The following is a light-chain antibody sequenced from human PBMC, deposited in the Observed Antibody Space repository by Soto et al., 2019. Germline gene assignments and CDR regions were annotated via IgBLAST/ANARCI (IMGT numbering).Light chain of an antibody. Sequence: QSVLTQPPSASGTPGQRVTISCSGGSSNIGSYAVNWYQQLPGTAPKLLIYSSNQRPSGVPDRFSASKSGTAASLAISGRQSEVEADCYCAAWDDSLKGWVFGGGSKLTVL. V-gene: IGLV1-44*01. CDR1: SSNIGSYA. CDR3: AAWDDSLKGWV. J-gene: IGLJ3*02. CDR2: SSN.